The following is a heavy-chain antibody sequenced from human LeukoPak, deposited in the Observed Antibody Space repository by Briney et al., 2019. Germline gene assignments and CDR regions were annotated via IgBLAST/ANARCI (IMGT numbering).Heavy chain of an antibody. V-gene: IGHV3-64*01. CDR3: ARALLGGYSYDY. Sequence: GGSLRLSCAASGFTFSSYAMHWVRQAPGKGLECVSAISSNGGSTYYANSVKGRFTISRDNSKNTLYLQMGSLRAEDMAVYYCARALLGGYSYDYWGQGTLVTVSS. D-gene: IGHD5-18*01. CDR1: GFTFSSYA. CDR2: ISSNGGST. J-gene: IGHJ4*02.